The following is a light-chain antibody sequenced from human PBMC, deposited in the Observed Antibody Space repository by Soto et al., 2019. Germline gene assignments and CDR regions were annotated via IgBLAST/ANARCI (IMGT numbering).Light chain of an antibody. CDR3: QQYNSYPWT. J-gene: IGKJ2*02. CDR1: QTISSW. Sequence: DIQMTQSPSTLSGSVGDRVTITCRASQTISSWLAWYQQKQGKAPKLLIYKASTLKSGVPSRFSGSGSGTELTIIFSRLRADDCETYDCQQYNSYPWTFGQGTKVDIK. CDR2: KAS. V-gene: IGKV1-5*03.